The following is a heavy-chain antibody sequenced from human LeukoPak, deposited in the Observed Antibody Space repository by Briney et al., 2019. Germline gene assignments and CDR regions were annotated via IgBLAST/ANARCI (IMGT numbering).Heavy chain of an antibody. V-gene: IGHV3-21*04. CDR2: ISSSSSYI. J-gene: IGHJ6*02. CDR1: GFTFSSYS. D-gene: IGHD3-10*01. CDR3: ARDRMVRGVIRYYYYYYGMDV. Sequence: PGGSLRLSCAASGFTFSSYSMNWVRQAPGKGLEWVSSISSSSSYIYYADSVKGRFTISRDNAKNSLYLQMNSLRAEDTAVYYCARDRMVRGVIRYYYYYYGMDVWGQGTTVTVSS.